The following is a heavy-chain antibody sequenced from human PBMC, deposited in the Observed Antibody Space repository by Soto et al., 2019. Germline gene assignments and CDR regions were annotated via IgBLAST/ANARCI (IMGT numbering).Heavy chain of an antibody. D-gene: IGHD6-13*01. Sequence: GGSLRLSCAASGFTFSSYGMHWVRQAPGKGLEWVAVISYDGSNKYYADSVKGRFTISRDNSKNTLYLQMNSLRAEDTAVYYCAPAARPIRPTPFDYWGQGT. J-gene: IGHJ4*02. CDR1: GFTFSSYG. CDR3: APAARPIRPTPFDY. V-gene: IGHV3-30*03. CDR2: ISYDGSNK.